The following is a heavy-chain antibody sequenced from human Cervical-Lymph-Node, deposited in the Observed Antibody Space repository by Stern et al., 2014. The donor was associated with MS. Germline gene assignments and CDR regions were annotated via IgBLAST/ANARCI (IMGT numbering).Heavy chain of an antibody. J-gene: IGHJ4*02. V-gene: IGHV1-69*01. CDR2: FSPFFGTA. Sequence: QVQLLQSGAEVKQPGSSVKVSCKASGGTFSSYAISWVRQAPGQGLEWMGGFSPFFGTAIYAQKFQGRVTITADESTSTAYMELSSLRSEDTAVYYCASPIPDTRQGYCANGVCYPFDYWGQGTLVTVSS. CDR1: GGTFSSYA. D-gene: IGHD2-8*01. CDR3: ASPIPDTRQGYCANGVCYPFDY.